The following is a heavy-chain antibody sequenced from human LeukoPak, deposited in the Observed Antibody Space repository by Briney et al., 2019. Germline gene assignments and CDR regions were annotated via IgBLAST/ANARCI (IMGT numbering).Heavy chain of an antibody. CDR2: ISSSSSYT. V-gene: IGHV3-21*01. Sequence: GGSLRLSCAASGFTFSSYSMNWVRQAPGKGLEWVSSISSSSSYTYYADSVKGRFTISRDNAKNSLYLQMNSLRAEDMAVYYCARDPQWLVHYFDYWGQGTLVTVSS. CDR1: GFTFSSYS. J-gene: IGHJ4*02. D-gene: IGHD6-19*01. CDR3: ARDPQWLVHYFDY.